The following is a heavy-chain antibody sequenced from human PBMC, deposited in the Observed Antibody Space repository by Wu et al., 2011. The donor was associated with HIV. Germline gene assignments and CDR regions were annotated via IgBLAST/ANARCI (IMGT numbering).Heavy chain of an antibody. D-gene: IGHD3-10*01. J-gene: IGHJ6*02. V-gene: IGHV1-24*01. CDR3: AKRNYYSLGXHPPGYGMDV. CDR2: FDPEDGKM. CDR1: GYTLTKLS. Sequence: QVQLIQSGAEVKKPGASVKVSCKVSGYTLTKLSVHWVRQVPGKGLEWMGGFDPEDGKMIYAQKFQGRVIMTEDTSTDTAYMELNSLRSEDTAVYYCAKRNYYSLGXHPPGYGMDVVGPRDHGHRLL.